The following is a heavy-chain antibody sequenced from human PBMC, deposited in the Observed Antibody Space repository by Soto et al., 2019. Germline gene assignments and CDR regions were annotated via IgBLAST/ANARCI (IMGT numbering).Heavy chain of an antibody. V-gene: IGHV3-23*01. Sequence: EVQLLESGGGLVQPGWSLRLSCAASGFTFSSYAMSWVRQAPGKGLEWVSAISGSGGSTYYADSVKGRFTISRDNSKNTLYLQMNSLRAEDTAVYYCANHQITMRYGAPFDYWGQGTLVTVSS. CDR3: ANHQITMRYGAPFDY. CDR2: ISGSGGST. CDR1: GFTFSSYA. J-gene: IGHJ4*02. D-gene: IGHD3-22*01.